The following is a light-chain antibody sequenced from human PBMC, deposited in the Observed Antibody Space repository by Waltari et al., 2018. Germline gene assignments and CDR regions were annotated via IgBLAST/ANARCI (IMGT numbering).Light chain of an antibody. V-gene: IGKV3-20*01. CDR3: QRYGTSPPT. CDR1: QSVSSTF. Sequence: EIVLTQSPDTLSLSPWERATLPCRVSQSVSSTFLAWYQQKPGQDPRLLIYDAFNWATGIPDKFSGGGSGTDFTLTISRLEPEEFAVYYCQRYGTSPPTFGQGTKVEIK. CDR2: DAF. J-gene: IGKJ1*01.